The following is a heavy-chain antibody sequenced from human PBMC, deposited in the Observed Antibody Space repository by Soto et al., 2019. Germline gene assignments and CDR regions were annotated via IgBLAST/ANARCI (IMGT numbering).Heavy chain of an antibody. CDR2: ILNIFGTA. V-gene: IGHV1-69*01. CDR1: GGTFSSYA. J-gene: IGHJ6*01. Sequence: QVQLVQSGAQVKKPGSSVKVSCQASGGTFSSYAVSWVRQAPGQGLEWMGGILNIFGTANYAQKFQGRVKITADESTSTAYIELSSLRSGDTAVYYCARAKHTWGVFRSLTHFYYGMDGWGQGTTVTVSS. CDR3: ARAKHTWGVFRSLTHFYYGMDG. D-gene: IGHD3-10*01.